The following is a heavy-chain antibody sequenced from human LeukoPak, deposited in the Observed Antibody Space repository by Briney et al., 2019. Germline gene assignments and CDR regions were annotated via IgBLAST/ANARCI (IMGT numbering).Heavy chain of an antibody. D-gene: IGHD1-26*01. J-gene: IGHJ4*02. Sequence: GGSLRLSCVVSGFVFTDYRMNWVRQAPGKGLEWVSFISSSSSTIYYADSVKGRFTISRDNAKNSLYLQMNSLRAEDTAVYYCARDRGGSYSAIDYWGQGTLVTVSS. V-gene: IGHV3-48*04. CDR2: ISSSSSTI. CDR1: GFVFTDYR. CDR3: ARDRGGSYSAIDY.